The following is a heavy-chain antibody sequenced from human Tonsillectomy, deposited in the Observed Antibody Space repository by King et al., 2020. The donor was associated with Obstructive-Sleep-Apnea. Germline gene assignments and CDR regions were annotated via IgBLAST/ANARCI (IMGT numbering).Heavy chain of an antibody. CDR1: GFTFSDYY. D-gene: IGHD3-10*01. J-gene: IGHJ4*02. Sequence: VQLVESGGGLVKPGGSLRLSCAASGFTFSDYYMSWIRQAPGKGLEWVSYISSRGNSIYYADSVKGRFSISRDNAKNSLYLQMNSLRAEDTAVYYCARENYASGSYYFDYWGQGTLVTVSS. CDR2: ISSRGNSI. V-gene: IGHV3-11*01. CDR3: ARENYASGSYYFDY.